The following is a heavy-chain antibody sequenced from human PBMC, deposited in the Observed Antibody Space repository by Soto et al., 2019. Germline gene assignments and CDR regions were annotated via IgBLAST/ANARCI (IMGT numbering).Heavy chain of an antibody. J-gene: IGHJ5*02. Sequence: GGSLRLSCAASGFTFSSYEMNWVRQAPGKGLEWVSYISSSGSTIYYADSVKGRFTISRDNAKNSLYLQMNSLRAEDTAVYYCAREVEYNWKPPLFDPWGQGTLVTVSS. CDR3: AREVEYNWKPPLFDP. D-gene: IGHD1-20*01. CDR2: ISSSGSTI. CDR1: GFTFSSYE. V-gene: IGHV3-48*03.